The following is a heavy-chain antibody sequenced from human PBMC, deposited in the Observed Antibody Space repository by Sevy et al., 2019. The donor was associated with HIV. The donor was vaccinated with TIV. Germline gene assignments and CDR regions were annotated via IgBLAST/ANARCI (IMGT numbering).Heavy chain of an antibody. CDR2: LSFGWGEI. CDR1: GFTFSKYS. Sequence: QLGGPLRLSCAASGFTFSKYSMSWVRQPPGKGLEWVSTLSFGWGEINYADSVKGRFTISRDNSKSSVYLQMNNLRPEDTAVYYCAREGCTKPHDYWGQGTLVTVSS. V-gene: IGHV3-23*01. D-gene: IGHD2-8*01. J-gene: IGHJ4*02. CDR3: AREGCTKPHDY.